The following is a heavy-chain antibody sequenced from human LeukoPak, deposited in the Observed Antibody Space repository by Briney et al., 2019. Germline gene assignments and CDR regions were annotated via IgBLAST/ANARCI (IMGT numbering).Heavy chain of an antibody. CDR2: ISSSSTYI. D-gene: IGHD1-14*01. CDR3: VRENHGSFDY. CDR1: GFSFSTYY. J-gene: IGHJ4*02. Sequence: PGGSLRLSCAASGFSFSTYYVNWVRQAPGKGLEWVSRISSSSTYIFYADSVRGRFAISRDNAKNSLYLQMNSLRADDTAVYYCVRENHGSFDYWGQGSLVTVSS. V-gene: IGHV3-21*01.